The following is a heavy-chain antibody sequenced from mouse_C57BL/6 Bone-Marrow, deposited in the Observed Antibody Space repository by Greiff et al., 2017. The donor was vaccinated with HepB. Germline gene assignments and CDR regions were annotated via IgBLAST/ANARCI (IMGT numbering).Heavy chain of an antibody. J-gene: IGHJ3*01. V-gene: IGHV14-4*01. CDR1: GFNIKDDY. CDR2: IDPENGDT. Sequence: EVQLQQSGAELVRPGASVKLSCTASGFNIKDDYMHWVKQRPEQGLEWIGWIDPENGDTEYASKFQGKATITADTSSNTAYLQLSSLTSEATAVYYCTTYDYDGAYWGQGTRVTVSA. D-gene: IGHD2-4*01. CDR3: TTYDYDGAY.